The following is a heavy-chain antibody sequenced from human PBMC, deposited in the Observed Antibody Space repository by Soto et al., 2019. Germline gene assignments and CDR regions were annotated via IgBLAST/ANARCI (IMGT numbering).Heavy chain of an antibody. CDR2: IKQDGSET. D-gene: IGHD2-2*02. Sequence: GGYLTLSCAASGFFFSAYWMRWVRHAPGKGLEWVASIKQDGSETYYLDSVKGRFTFSRDNAKNSLDLQMSSLRAEDTAVYFCLRGPEGFHPLYINCFDPWGQGTPVTVSS. J-gene: IGHJ5*02. V-gene: IGHV3-7*01. CDR3: LRGPEGFHPLYINCFDP. CDR1: GFFFSAYW.